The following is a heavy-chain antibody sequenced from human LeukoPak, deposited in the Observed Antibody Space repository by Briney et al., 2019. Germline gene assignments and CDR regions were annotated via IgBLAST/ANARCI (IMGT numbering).Heavy chain of an antibody. Sequence: SQTLSLTCAISGDSVSGNSAAWNWIRQSPSRGLEWLGRTYYRSKWYNDYAVSVKSRITINPDTSKNQFSLQLNSVTPEDTAVYYCAREPACSTSCYERRYNWFDPWGQGTLVTVSS. CDR3: AREPACSTSCYERRYNWFDP. CDR1: GDSVSGNSAA. D-gene: IGHD2-2*01. V-gene: IGHV6-1*01. J-gene: IGHJ5*02. CDR2: TYYRSKWYN.